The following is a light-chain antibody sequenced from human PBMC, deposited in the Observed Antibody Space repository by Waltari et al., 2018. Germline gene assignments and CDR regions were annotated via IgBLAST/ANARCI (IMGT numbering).Light chain of an antibody. CDR1: SSNLGRKN. V-gene: IGLV1-44*01. CDR2: TNN. Sequence: QSVLTQPPSTSGTPGQKVTISCSGSSSNLGRKNVNWHQQLPGTAPRLLIYTNNQRTTGVPDRFSGSHSGTSAALAISGLQTEDEADYYCGAWDDSLNAVVFGGGTKLTVL. CDR3: GAWDDSLNAVV. J-gene: IGLJ2*01.